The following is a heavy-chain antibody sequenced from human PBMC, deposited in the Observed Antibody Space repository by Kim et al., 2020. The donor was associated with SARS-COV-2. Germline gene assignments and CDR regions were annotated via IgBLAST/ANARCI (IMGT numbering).Heavy chain of an antibody. D-gene: IGHD3-22*01. CDR3: SSDKSIGGVVVLTQSYYYY. CDR1: GYTFTSYY. V-gene: IGHV1-46*01. J-gene: IGHJ6*01. CDR2: IYPSGGST. Sequence: ASVKVSCKASGYTFTSYYMHWVRQAPGQGLEWMGIIYPSGGSTSYAQKFQGRVTMTSDTSTSTVHMELSSLRSEDTAVYYFSSDKSIGGVVVLTQSYYYY.